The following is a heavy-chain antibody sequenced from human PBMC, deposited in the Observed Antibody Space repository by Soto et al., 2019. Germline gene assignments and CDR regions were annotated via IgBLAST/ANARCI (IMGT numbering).Heavy chain of an antibody. CDR1: GFTFSDHY. V-gene: IGHV3-11*05. CDR2: ISTSSSYT. CDR3: ARLRLTGYFDY. Sequence: QVQLVESGGGLVKPGGSLRLSCVASGFTFSDHYMTWFRQAQGKGLEWLSYISTSSSYTNYADSVKGRFTISRDNAMNSLYLQMNSLRAEDTAVYYCARLRLTGYFDYWGQGTLVTVSS. J-gene: IGHJ4*02.